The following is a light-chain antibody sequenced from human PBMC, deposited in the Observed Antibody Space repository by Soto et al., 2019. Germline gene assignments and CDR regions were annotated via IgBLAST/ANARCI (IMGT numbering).Light chain of an antibody. CDR1: QSVSSN. Sequence: EIVMTQSPATLSVSPGERATLSCGASQSVSSNLAWYQQKPGQAPRLPIYGASTRATGIPARFSGSGSGTDFTLTISRLEPEDFAVYYCQQYGTSPRTFGQGTKVDIK. J-gene: IGKJ1*01. CDR2: GAS. V-gene: IGKV3-15*01. CDR3: QQYGTSPRT.